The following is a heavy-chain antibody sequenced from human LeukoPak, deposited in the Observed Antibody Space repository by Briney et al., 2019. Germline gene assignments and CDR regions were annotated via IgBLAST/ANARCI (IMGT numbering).Heavy chain of an antibody. D-gene: IGHD1-1*01. Sequence: GGSLRLSCAASGFTFSNYAMHWVRQAPGKGLEWLAIISYDGSNKYYADSVKGRFTISRDNSKNTLYVQMNGLRVDDTAVYYCARDRLDGNNWNDCDYWGQGALVTVSS. CDR2: ISYDGSNK. CDR3: ARDRLDGNNWNDCDY. J-gene: IGHJ4*02. V-gene: IGHV3-30-3*01. CDR1: GFTFSNYA.